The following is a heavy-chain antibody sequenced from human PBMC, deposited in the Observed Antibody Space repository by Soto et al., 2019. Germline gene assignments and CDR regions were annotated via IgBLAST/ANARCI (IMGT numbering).Heavy chain of an antibody. CDR2: IKTSGDSI. CDR3: TKDVTGDIGADY. Sequence: GGSLRLSCAASGFAFSSCVMSWVRQAPGKGLEWVSTIKTSGDSIFYADPVKGRFTASRDDSRNTLYLQMDSLRAEDTATYYCTKDVTGDIGADYWGAGTPVTVSS. D-gene: IGHD2-21*02. CDR1: GFAFSSCV. V-gene: IGHV3-23*01. J-gene: IGHJ4*02.